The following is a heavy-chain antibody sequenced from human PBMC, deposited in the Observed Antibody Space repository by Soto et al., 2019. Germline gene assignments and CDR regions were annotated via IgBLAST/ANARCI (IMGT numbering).Heavy chain of an antibody. CDR3: ARDGGYFDWMIDY. Sequence: QVQLVESGGGVVQPGRSLRLSCAASGFTFSSYAMHWVRQAPGKGLEWVAVISYDGSNKYYADSVKGRFTISRDNSKNTVYLQMNSLRAEDTAVYYCARDGGYFDWMIDYWGQGTLVTVSS. D-gene: IGHD3-9*01. V-gene: IGHV3-30-3*01. CDR1: GFTFSSYA. CDR2: ISYDGSNK. J-gene: IGHJ4*02.